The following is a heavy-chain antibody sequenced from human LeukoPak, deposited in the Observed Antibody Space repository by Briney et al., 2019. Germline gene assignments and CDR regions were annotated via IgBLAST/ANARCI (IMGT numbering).Heavy chain of an antibody. Sequence: PGGSLRLSCAASGFTFSSYWMTWVRQAPGKGLEWVANIKEDGGEGYYVDSVKGRFTVSRDNAKNSLYLQLNNLTAEDTAVYYCARVGIAAAGTYYYGMDVWGQGTTVTVSS. CDR2: IKEDGGEG. CDR1: GFTFSSYW. CDR3: ARVGIAAAGTYYYGMDV. D-gene: IGHD6-13*01. V-gene: IGHV3-7*01. J-gene: IGHJ6*02.